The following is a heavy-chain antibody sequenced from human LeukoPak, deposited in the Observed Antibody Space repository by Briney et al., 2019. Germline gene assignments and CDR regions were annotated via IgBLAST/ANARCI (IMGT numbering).Heavy chain of an antibody. D-gene: IGHD4-23*01. CDR3: ARDSGGLMPYDY. J-gene: IGHJ4*02. CDR2: ISAYNGNT. V-gene: IGHV1-18*01. Sequence: RASVKVSCKASGYTFTSYGISWVRQAPGQGLEWMGWISAYNGNTNYAQKLQGRITLTTDTSTSTANMELRSLRSDDTAIYYCARDSGGLMPYDYWGPGTLVTVSS. CDR1: GYTFTSYG.